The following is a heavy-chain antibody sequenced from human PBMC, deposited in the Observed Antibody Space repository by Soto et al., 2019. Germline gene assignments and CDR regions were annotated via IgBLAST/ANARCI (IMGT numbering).Heavy chain of an antibody. V-gene: IGHV3-23*01. CDR3: AKDRGYSSSLFDY. CDR2: ISGSGGST. CDR1: GFTFTSYA. J-gene: IGHJ4*02. D-gene: IGHD6-13*01. Sequence: VQLLESGGGLVQPGGSPRLSCAASGFTFTSYAMSWVRQAPGKGLEWVSGISGSGGSTYYADSVKGRFTISRDNFKNTLYLQMNSLRAEDTAVYYCAKDRGYSSSLFDYWGQGTLVTVSS.